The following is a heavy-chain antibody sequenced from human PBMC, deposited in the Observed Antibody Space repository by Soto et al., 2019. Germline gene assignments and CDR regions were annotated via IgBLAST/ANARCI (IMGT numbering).Heavy chain of an antibody. Sequence: QVQLVESGGGVVQPGRSLRLSCAASGFTFSSYGMHWVRQAPGKGLEWVAVISYGGSNKYYADSVKGRFTISRDNSKNTLYLQMNSVRAEDTAVYYCAKDLGAYGYYYGMDVWGQGTTVTVSS. D-gene: IGHD3-10*01. CDR2: ISYGGSNK. CDR1: GFTFSSYG. V-gene: IGHV3-30*18. CDR3: AKDLGAYGYYYGMDV. J-gene: IGHJ6*02.